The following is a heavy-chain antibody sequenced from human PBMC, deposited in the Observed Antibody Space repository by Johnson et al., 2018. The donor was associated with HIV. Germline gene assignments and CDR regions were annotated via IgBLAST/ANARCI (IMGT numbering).Heavy chain of an antibody. J-gene: IGHJ3*02. Sequence: QVQLVESGGRVVRPGGSLTLSCAASGFSFDDYGMTWVRQIAGKGLEWVTFILFDGSHKYYVDSVKGRFTISRDNAKNSLYLQMNSLRAEDTAVYYCARSKDCSGGSCPDAFDIWGQGTMVTVSS. CDR3: ARSKDCSGGSCPDAFDI. V-gene: IGHV3-33*07. D-gene: IGHD2-15*01. CDR2: ILFDGSHK. CDR1: GFSFDDYG.